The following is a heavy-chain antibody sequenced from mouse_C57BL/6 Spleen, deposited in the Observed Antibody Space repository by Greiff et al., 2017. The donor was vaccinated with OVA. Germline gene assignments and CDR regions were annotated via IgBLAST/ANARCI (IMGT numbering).Heavy chain of an antibody. J-gene: IGHJ3*01. CDR2: IYPGSGNT. CDR1: GYTFTDYY. V-gene: IGHV1-76*01. Sequence: QVQLQQSGAELVRPGASVKLSCKASGYTFTDYYINWVKQRPGQGLEWIARIYPGSGNTYYNEKFKGKATLTAEKSSSTAYMQLSSLTSEDSAVYFCARGDYDYDAQGVFAYWGQGTLVTVSA. D-gene: IGHD2-4*01. CDR3: ARGDYDYDAQGVFAY.